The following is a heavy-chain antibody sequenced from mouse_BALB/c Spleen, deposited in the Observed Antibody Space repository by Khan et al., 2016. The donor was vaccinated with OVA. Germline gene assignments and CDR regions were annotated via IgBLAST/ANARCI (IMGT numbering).Heavy chain of an antibody. D-gene: IGHD2-10*01. Sequence: QMQLEESGPGLVAPSQSLSITCTVSGFSLTGYGVNWVRQPPGKGLEWLGMIWGDGSTDYNSALNSSLSISKDNSKSQVFLKMHSLQTDDTARYYCARAYYGNYRKAMDYWGQGTSVTVSS. V-gene: IGHV2-6-7*01. CDR3: ARAYYGNYRKAMDY. CDR1: GFSLTGYG. CDR2: IWGDGST. J-gene: IGHJ4*01.